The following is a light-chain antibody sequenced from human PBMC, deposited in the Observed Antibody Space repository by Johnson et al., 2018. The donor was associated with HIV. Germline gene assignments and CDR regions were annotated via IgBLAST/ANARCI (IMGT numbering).Light chain of an antibody. CDR3: GTWDTSLGAQYV. Sequence: QSVLTQPPSASGTPGQRVTISCSGSSSNIGSNTVNWYQQLPGTAPKLLIYDNNKRPSGIPDRFSGSKSGTSATLGITGLQTGDEADYYCGTWDTSLGAQYVFGSGTKVTVL. CDR1: SSNIGSNT. V-gene: IGLV1-51*01. CDR2: DNN. J-gene: IGLJ1*01.